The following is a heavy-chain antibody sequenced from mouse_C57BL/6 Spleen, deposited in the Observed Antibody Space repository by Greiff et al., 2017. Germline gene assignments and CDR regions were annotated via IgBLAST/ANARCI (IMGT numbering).Heavy chain of an antibody. Sequence: VQLQQPGAELVRPGSSVKLSCKASGYTFTSYWMHWVKQRPIQGLEWIGNIDPSDSETHYNQKFKDKATLTVDKSSSTASMQRSSLTSEDSAVSYCARGVTGAFDHWGQGTPLTLSS. CDR3: ARGVTGAFDH. CDR2: IDPSDSET. V-gene: IGHV1-52*01. D-gene: IGHD2-13*01. J-gene: IGHJ2*01. CDR1: GYTFTSYW.